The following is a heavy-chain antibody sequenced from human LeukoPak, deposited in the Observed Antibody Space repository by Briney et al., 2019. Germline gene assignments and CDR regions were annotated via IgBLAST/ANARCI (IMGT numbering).Heavy chain of an antibody. CDR2: INSNSGGS. D-gene: IGHD2-8*01. CDR3: ARATGRVYCTNGVCLTIDAFDI. Sequence: ASVKVTCKSSGYTFTGYYMHWVRQPPGRGLEGMGWINSNSGGSNYAQKFQGRVTMTRDTSISTAYMELSRLRSDDTAMYYCARATGRVYCTNGVCLTIDAFDIWGQGTMVTVSS. V-gene: IGHV1-2*02. CDR1: GYTFTGYY. J-gene: IGHJ3*02.